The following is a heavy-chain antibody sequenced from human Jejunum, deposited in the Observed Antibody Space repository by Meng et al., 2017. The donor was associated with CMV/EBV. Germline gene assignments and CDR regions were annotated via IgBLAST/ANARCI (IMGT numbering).Heavy chain of an antibody. D-gene: IGHD3-10*01. Sequence: SRGPINYNSWSWIRQSARKGLEWIGSVSYSGSTNYNPSLKSRVSISMDTSENQFSLKVTSVTAGDTAVYYCARWSGSESYPSADYWGQGTRGTGSS. V-gene: IGHV4-59*01. CDR2: VSYSGST. J-gene: IGHJ4*02. CDR1: RGPINYNS. CDR3: ARWSGSESYPSADY.